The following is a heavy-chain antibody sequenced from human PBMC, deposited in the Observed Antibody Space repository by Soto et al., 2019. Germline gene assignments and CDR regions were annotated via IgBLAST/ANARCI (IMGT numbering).Heavy chain of an antibody. CDR2: IIPIQGTT. CDR3: AKSFIVVDNAYMDT. CDR1: GDSFTRYI. D-gene: IGHD2-15*01. Sequence: SVKVSCKASGDSFTRYIFTWLRRAPGQGLEWMGRIIPIQGTTNDALKFQDRVTITAEKATNTAYMELRSLRPEDTALYYCAKSFIVVDNAYMDTWGKGAAVTVSS. V-gene: IGHV1-69*08. J-gene: IGHJ6*03.